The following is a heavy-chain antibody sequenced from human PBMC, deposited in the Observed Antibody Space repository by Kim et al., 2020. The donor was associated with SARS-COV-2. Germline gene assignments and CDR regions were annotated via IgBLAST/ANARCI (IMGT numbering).Heavy chain of an antibody. V-gene: IGHV3-7*03. CDR1: GFTFSGYG. Sequence: GGSLRLSCAASGFTFSGYGMTWVRQAPGKGLERVANIKEDGSVKYYLDSVKGRFTISRDNAKNSLYLEMNSLRADDTAVYYCATHHRGYWGQGTLVTVSS. D-gene: IGHD2-21*01. CDR2: IKEDGSVK. J-gene: IGHJ4*02. CDR3: ATHHRGY.